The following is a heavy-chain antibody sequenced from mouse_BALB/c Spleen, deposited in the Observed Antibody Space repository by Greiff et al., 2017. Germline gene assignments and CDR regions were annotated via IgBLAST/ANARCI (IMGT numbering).Heavy chain of an antibody. V-gene: IGHV14-3*02. CDR1: GFNIKDTY. CDR2: IDPANGNT. CDR3: ARGNYVAY. Sequence: EVKLQQSGAELVKPGASVKLSCTASGFNIKDTYMHWVNQRPEQGLEWIGRIDPANGNTKYDPKLQGKATITADTSSNTAYLQLSSLTSEDTAGYYCARGNYVAYWGQGTLVTVSA. D-gene: IGHD1-1*01. J-gene: IGHJ3*01.